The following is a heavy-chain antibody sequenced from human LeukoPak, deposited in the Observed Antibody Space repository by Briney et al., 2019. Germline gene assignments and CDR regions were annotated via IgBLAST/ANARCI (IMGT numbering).Heavy chain of an antibody. J-gene: IGHJ5*02. CDR1: GYTFTSYG. CDR2: ISAYNGNT. CDR3: ARAPRLDYYDSRMNWFDP. Sequence: ASVKVSCKASGYTFTSYGISWVRQAPGQGLEWMGWISAYNGNTNYAQKLQGRVTMTTDTSTSTAYMELRSLRSDDTAVYYCARAPRLDYYDSRMNWFDPWGQGTLVTVSS. V-gene: IGHV1-18*01. D-gene: IGHD3-22*01.